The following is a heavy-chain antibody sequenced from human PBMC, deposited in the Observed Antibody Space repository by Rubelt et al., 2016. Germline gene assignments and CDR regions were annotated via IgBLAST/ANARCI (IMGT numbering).Heavy chain of an antibody. CDR1: GYTFTSYY. V-gene: IGHV1-46*01. D-gene: IGHD3-22*01. CDR3: ARFAIGGHSSGYLFDY. J-gene: IGHJ4*02. Sequence: QVQLVQSGAEVKKPGASVKVSCKASGYTFTSYYMHWVRQAPGQGLEWMGIINPSGGSTSYAQKFQGRVTITSDRSVSTAYMGLSSLRSEDMVVYYCARFAIGGHSSGYLFDYWGQGTLVTVSS. CDR2: INPSGGST.